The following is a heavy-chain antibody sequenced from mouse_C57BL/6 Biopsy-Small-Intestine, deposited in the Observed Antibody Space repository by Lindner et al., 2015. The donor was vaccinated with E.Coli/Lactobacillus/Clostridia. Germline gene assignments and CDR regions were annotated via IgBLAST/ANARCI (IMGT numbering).Heavy chain of an antibody. V-gene: IGHV10-1*01. Sequence: VQLQESGGGLVQPKGSLKLSCAASGFSFNTYAMNWVRQAPGKGLEWVAHIRSKSGHYATYYADSVKDRFTISRDDSESMLYLQMNNLKTEDTAMYYCVRHGYFDVWGTGTTVTVSS. CDR1: GFSFNTYA. CDR3: VRHGYFDV. CDR2: IRSKSGHYAT. J-gene: IGHJ1*03.